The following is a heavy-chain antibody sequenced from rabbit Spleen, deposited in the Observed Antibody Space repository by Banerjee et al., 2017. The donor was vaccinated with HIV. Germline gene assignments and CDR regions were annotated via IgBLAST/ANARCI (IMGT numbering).Heavy chain of an antibody. CDR2: IYTARHTT. CDR1: GSPLTDWYV. J-gene: IGHJ6*01. CDR3: ASDINGYGVFEL. Sequence: EQLLESGGGLVQPEGSLTLTCKASGSPLTDWYVMRWIRQAPGKGLEWIGTIYTARHTTYYATWAKGRFTVSKTSSTTVTLQMTNLTVADTATYFCASDINGYGVFELWGPGTLVTVS. V-gene: IGHV1S45*01. D-gene: IGHD6-1*01.